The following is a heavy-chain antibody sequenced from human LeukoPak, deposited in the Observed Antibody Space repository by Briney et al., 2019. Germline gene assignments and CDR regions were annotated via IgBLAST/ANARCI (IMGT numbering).Heavy chain of an antibody. Sequence: GASVKVSCKASGYTFTGYYLHWVRQAPGQGLEWMGWINPNTGGTNYAQKFQGRVTMTRDTSISTAYMDLSRLRSDDTAAYYCARDRGFNSGSTDFDYWGQGTLVTVSS. CDR1: GYTFTGYY. CDR3: ARDRGFNSGSTDFDY. V-gene: IGHV1-2*02. D-gene: IGHD3-22*01. J-gene: IGHJ4*02. CDR2: INPNTGGT.